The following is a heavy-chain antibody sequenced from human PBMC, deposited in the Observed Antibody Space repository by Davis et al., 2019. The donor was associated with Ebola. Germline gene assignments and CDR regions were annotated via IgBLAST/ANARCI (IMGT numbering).Heavy chain of an antibody. V-gene: IGHV1-69*13. Sequence: SVKVSCKTSGYTFTDYYMHWVRQAPGQGLEWMGGIIPMFRSPNYAQKFQGRVTITADESTSTVYLEMRSLISEDTAVYYCARAQTGYYFDSSDSPTWFYPWGQGTLITVSS. CDR1: GYTFTDYY. D-gene: IGHD3-22*01. CDR3: ARAQTGYYFDSSDSPTWFYP. CDR2: IIPMFRSP. J-gene: IGHJ5*02.